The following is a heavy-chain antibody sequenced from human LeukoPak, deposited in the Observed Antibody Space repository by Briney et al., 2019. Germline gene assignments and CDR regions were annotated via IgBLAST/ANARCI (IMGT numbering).Heavy chain of an antibody. D-gene: IGHD3-10*01. J-gene: IGHJ6*04. CDR3: ARDGGDYGSGSFYYYGMDV. V-gene: IGHV3-30*04. CDR2: ISYDGSNK. CDR1: GFTFSSYA. Sequence: PGGSLRLSCAASGFTFSSYAMHWVRQAPGKGLEWVAVISYDGSNKYYADSVKGRFTISRDNSKNTLYLQMNSLRAEDTAVYYCARDGGDYGSGSFYYYGMDVWGKGTTVTVSS.